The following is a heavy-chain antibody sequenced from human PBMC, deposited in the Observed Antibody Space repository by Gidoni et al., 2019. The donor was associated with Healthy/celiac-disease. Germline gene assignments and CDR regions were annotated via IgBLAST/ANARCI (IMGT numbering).Heavy chain of an antibody. D-gene: IGHD1-26*01. J-gene: IGHJ3*02. CDR2: ISYDGSNK. Sequence: QVQLVESVGGVVQPGRSLRLSCAASGFTFSNYGMHWVRQAPGKGLEWVAVISYDGSNKYYADSVKGRFTISRDNSKNTLYLQMNSLRAEDTAVYYCAKDTAFEWNLPSGAFDIWGQGTMVTVSS. CDR1: GFTFSNYG. V-gene: IGHV3-30*18. CDR3: AKDTAFEWNLPSGAFDI.